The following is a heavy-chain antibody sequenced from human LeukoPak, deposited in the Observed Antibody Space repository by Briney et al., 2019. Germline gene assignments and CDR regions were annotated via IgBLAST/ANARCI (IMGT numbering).Heavy chain of an antibody. CDR2: INHSGST. CDR3: ARAGGALLWFGELFNWFDP. D-gene: IGHD3-10*01. V-gene: IGHV4-34*01. Sequence: SETLSLTCAVYGGSFSGYYWSWIRQPPGKGLEWIGEINHSGSTNYNPSLKSRVTISVDTSKNQFSLKLSSVTAADTAVYYCARAGGALLWFGELFNWFDPWGQGTLVTVSS. CDR1: GGSFSGYY. J-gene: IGHJ5*02.